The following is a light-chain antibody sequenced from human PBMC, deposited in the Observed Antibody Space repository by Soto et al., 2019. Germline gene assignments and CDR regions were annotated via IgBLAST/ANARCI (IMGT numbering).Light chain of an antibody. CDR1: QSVSSSY. Sequence: EIVLTQSPSPLSLSPGERATLSCRASQSVSSSYLALYKHQPGQAPRLLLSGTSSRATGLPDRFSGSGAGTDFPLTISRLEPEDFAVYYRQQYGTTPWTFGQGAKADI. J-gene: IGKJ1*01. V-gene: IGKV3-20*01. CDR2: GTS. CDR3: QQYGTTPWT.